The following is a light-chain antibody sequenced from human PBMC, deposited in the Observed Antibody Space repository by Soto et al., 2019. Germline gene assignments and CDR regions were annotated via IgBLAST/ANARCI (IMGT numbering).Light chain of an antibody. CDR3: MQAKHLQWT. J-gene: IGKJ1*01. CDR2: KIS. CDR1: QSLVHSDGNTY. V-gene: IGKV2-24*01. Sequence: DLVMTQPPLSSPVTLGQPASISCRSSQSLVHSDGNTYFSWLQQRPGQPPRLLIYKISMRFSWVQDRFSGTGAGTAFTLKISRVEAEDVGVYYCMQAKHLQWTLGQRTMVDI.